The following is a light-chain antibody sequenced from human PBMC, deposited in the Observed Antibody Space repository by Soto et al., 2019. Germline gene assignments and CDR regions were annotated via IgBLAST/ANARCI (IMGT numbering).Light chain of an antibody. CDR1: SSDVGAYDF. V-gene: IGLV2-14*01. Sequence: QSALTQPASVSGSPGQSITISCTGTSSDVGAYDFVSWYQHSPGKDPKLVTFDVTHRPPGISDRFSGSKSANTASLTISGLQAAAEAFYYCSSYTTRSTLVFGGGTKLTVL. CDR3: SSYTTRSTLV. CDR2: DVT. J-gene: IGLJ2*01.